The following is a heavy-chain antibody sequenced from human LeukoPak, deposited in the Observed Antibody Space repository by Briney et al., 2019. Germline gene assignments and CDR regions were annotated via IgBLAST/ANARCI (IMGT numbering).Heavy chain of an antibody. V-gene: IGHV1-69*13. CDR2: IIPIFGTA. Sequence: GASVKVSCKASGGTFSSYAISWVRQAPGQGLEWMGGIIPIFGTANYAQKFQGRVTITADESTSTAYMELSSLRSEDTAVYYCASPRPDYYGSGGLLPNYYSYYMDVWGKGTTVTISS. J-gene: IGHJ6*03. D-gene: IGHD3-10*01. CDR1: GGTFSSYA. CDR3: ASPRPDYYGSGGLLPNYYSYYMDV.